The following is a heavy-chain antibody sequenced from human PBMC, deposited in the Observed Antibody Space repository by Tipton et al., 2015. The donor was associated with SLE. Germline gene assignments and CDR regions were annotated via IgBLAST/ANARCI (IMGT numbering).Heavy chain of an antibody. Sequence: TLSLTCTVSGGSISSYYWSWIRQSPGKGLEWIGYIYYSGSTNYNPSLKSRVTISVDTSKNQFSLKLSSVTAADTAVYYCAATFTAARGMDVWGQGTTVTVSS. CDR2: IYYSGST. CDR3: AATFTAARGMDV. J-gene: IGHJ6*02. CDR1: GGSISSYY. V-gene: IGHV4-59*01. D-gene: IGHD3-16*01.